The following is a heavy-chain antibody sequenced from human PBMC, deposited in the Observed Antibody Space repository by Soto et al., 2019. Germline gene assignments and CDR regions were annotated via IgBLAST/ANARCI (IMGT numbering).Heavy chain of an antibody. D-gene: IGHD3-10*01. CDR2: ISYDGSNK. J-gene: IGHJ6*02. CDR1: GFTFSDYA. CDR3: AKVLVRGVNYYYYGMDV. V-gene: IGHV3-30*18. Sequence: QVQLVESGGGVVQPGRSLRLSCAASGFTFSDYAMHWVRQAPGKGLEWVAVISYDGSNKYYADSVKGRFTISRDSSKNTLYLQVNRLRAEDTAVYYCAKVLVRGVNYYYYGMDVWGQGTTVTVSS.